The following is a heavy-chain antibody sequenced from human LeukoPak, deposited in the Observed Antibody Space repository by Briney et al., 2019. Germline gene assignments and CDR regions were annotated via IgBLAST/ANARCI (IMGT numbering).Heavy chain of an antibody. Sequence: SLRLSPAPSGFISSAYRLNTVPQAPGPQVKCVSYISSSSSTIYYADSVKGRFTISRDNAKNSLYLQMNSLRDEDTAVYYCARNEYSGYDRVYFYYMDVWGKGTTVTVSS. V-gene: IGHV3-48*02. D-gene: IGHD5-12*01. CDR3: ARNEYSGYDRVYFYYMDV. J-gene: IGHJ6*03. CDR2: ISSSSSTI. CDR1: GFISSAYR.